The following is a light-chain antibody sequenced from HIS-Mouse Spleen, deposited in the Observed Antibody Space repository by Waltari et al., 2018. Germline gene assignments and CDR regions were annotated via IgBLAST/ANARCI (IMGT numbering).Light chain of an antibody. CDR3: AAWDDSLSGV. CDR2: RNN. V-gene: IGLV1-47*01. CDR1: SSNIGSNY. Sequence: QSVLTQPPSASGTPGQRVTISCSGSSSNIGSNYVYWYQQLPGTAPKLLISRNNRRPSGFPDRFAGSKSGTSASLAISGLRSEDEADYYCAAWDDSLSGVFGGGTKLTVL. J-gene: IGLJ2*01.